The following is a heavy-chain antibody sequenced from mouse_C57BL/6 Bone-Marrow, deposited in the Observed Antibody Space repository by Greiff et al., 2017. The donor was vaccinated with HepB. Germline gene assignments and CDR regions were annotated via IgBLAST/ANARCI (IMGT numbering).Heavy chain of an antibody. Sequence: EVQLLHSGPELVKPGASVKISCKASGYTFTDYYMTWVKQSHGKSLEWIGDINPNNGGTSYNQKFKGKATLTVDKSSSTAYMELRSLTSEDSAVYYCARRFTTVVGDWVAYWGQGTLVTVSA. J-gene: IGHJ3*01. D-gene: IGHD1-1*01. V-gene: IGHV1-26*01. CDR3: ARRFTTVVGDWVAY. CDR2: INPNNGGT. CDR1: GYTFTDYY.